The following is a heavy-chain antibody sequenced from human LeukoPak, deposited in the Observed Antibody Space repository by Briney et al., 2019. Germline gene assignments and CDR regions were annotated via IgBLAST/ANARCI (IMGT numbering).Heavy chain of an antibody. V-gene: IGHV3-48*04. Sequence: GGSLRLSCAASGFTFSSYSMNWVRQDPGRGLEWVSYISSSSSTIYYADSVKGRFTISRDNAKNSLYLQMNSLRAEDTAVYYSARTIHYYDSSGSLPGYWGQGTLVTVSS. J-gene: IGHJ4*02. D-gene: IGHD3-22*01. CDR3: ARTIHYYDSSGSLPGY. CDR2: ISSSSSTI. CDR1: GFTFSSYS.